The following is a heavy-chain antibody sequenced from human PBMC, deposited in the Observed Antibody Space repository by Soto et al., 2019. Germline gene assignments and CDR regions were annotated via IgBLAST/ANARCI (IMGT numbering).Heavy chain of an antibody. CDR2: ISYDGSNK. J-gene: IGHJ4*02. V-gene: IGHV3-30-3*01. Sequence: QVQLVESGGGVVQPGRSLSLSCAASGFTFSSYAMHWVRQAPGKGLEWVADISYDGSNKYYADSVKGRFTISRDNSKNTLYLQMNSLITENTAVYYCASTDYGDYGTLGYWGQGTMVTVTS. D-gene: IGHD4-17*01. CDR3: ASTDYGDYGTLGY. CDR1: GFTFSSYA.